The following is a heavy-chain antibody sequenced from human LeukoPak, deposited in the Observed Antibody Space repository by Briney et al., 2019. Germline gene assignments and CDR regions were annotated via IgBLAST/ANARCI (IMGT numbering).Heavy chain of an antibody. D-gene: IGHD1-20*01. CDR1: GGSISSSSYY. CDR3: ARLRYNWKDADY. CDR2: IYYSGST. V-gene: IGHV4-39*01. Sequence: PSETLSLTCTVSGGSISSSSYYWGWIRQPPGKGLEWIGSIYYSGSTYHNPSLKSRVTISVDTSKNQFSLKLTSVTAADTAVYFCARLRYNWKDADYWGQGTLVT. J-gene: IGHJ4*02.